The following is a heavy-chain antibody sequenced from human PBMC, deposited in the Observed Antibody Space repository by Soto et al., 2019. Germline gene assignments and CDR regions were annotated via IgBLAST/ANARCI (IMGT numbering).Heavy chain of an antibody. J-gene: IGHJ6*03. V-gene: IGHV1-46*03. D-gene: IGHD6-6*01. CDR3: ARDQVQIAARSSYYYYYMDV. CDR1: GYTFTSYY. CDR2: INPSGGST. Sequence: ASVKVSCKASGYTFTSYYMRWVRQAPGQGLEWMGIINPSGGSTSYAQKFQGRVTMTRDTSTSTVYMELSSLRSEDTAVYYCARDQVQIAARSSYYYYYMDVWGKGTTVTVSS.